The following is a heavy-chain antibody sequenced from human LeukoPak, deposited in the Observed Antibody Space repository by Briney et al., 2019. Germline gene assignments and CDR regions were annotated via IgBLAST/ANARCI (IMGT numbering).Heavy chain of an antibody. J-gene: IGHJ4*02. CDR1: GFTFSSYA. Sequence: PGGSLRLSCAASGFTFSSYAMSWVRQAPGKGLEWVSAISGSGGSTYYADSVKGRFTISRDNSKNTLYLQMNSLRAEDTAVYHCAKKTEYSSSSGYFDYWGQGTLVTVSS. CDR2: ISGSGGST. V-gene: IGHV3-23*01. CDR3: AKKTEYSSSSGYFDY. D-gene: IGHD6-6*01.